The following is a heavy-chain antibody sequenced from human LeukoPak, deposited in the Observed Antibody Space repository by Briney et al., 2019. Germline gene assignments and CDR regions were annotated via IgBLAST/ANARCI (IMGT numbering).Heavy chain of an antibody. V-gene: IGHV3-7*03. CDR3: ARHYDILTGTFPYY. D-gene: IGHD3-9*01. Sequence: GGSLRLSCAASGFTFSNYWMSWVRQAPGKGLEWVAIIKQDGNEKYYVGSVRGRFTISRDNAKDSLYLQMNSLRAEDTAVYYCARHYDILTGTFPYYWGQGTLVTVSS. CDR2: IKQDGNEK. CDR1: GFTFSNYW. J-gene: IGHJ4*02.